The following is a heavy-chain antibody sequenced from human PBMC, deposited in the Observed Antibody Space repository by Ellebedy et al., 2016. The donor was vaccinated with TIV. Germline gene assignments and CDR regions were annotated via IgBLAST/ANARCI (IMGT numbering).Heavy chain of an antibody. CDR1: GGTFSSDV. J-gene: IGHJ1*01. D-gene: IGHD1-26*01. CDR3: AREQESPLGL. Sequence: AASVKVSCKASGGTFSSDVFTWVRQAPGQGLEWMGGIIPMFGTANYAQKFQGRATITADESTGTAYMELSNLRSEDTAVYYCAREQESPLGLWGQGTLVTVSS. CDR2: IIPMFGTA. V-gene: IGHV1-69*13.